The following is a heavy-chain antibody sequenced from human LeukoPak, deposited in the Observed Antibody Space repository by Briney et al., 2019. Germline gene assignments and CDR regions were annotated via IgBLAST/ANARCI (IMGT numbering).Heavy chain of an antibody. CDR3: ARGSSYYDFWSGYYIDY. CDR1: GFTFSSYA. V-gene: IGHV3-30-3*01. D-gene: IGHD3-3*01. J-gene: IGHJ4*02. Sequence: GGSLRLSCAASGFTFSSYAMHWVRQAPGKGLEWVAVISYDGSNKYYADSVKGRFTISRDNSKNTLYLQMNSLRAEDTAVYYCARGSSYYDFWSGYYIDYWGQGTLVTVSS. CDR2: ISYDGSNK.